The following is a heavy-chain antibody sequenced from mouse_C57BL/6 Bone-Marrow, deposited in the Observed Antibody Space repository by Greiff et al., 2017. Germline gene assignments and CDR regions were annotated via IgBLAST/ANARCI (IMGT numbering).Heavy chain of an antibody. CDR2: INPYNGGT. CDR3: ARGGITPGEGDY. J-gene: IGHJ2*01. CDR1: GYTFTDYY. D-gene: IGHD2-4*01. Sequence: VQLQQSGPVLVKPGASVKMSCKASGYTFTDYYMNWVKQSHGKSLEWIGVINPYNGGTSYNQKFKGKATLTVDKSSSTAYMGLNSLTSEDSAVYYGARGGITPGEGDYWGQGTTLTVSS. V-gene: IGHV1-19*01.